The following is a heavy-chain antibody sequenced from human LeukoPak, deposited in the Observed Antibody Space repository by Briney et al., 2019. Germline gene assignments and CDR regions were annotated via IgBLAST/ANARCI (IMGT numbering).Heavy chain of an antibody. CDR3: ARETIGARAFDI. Sequence: GGSLRLSCAASGFTFSDYYMTWIRQAPGKGLEWVAYVSSSGSTRFYADSVKGRFTISRDNAKNSLYLQMSSLRAEDTAVYYCARETIGARAFDIWGQGTMVTVSS. D-gene: IGHD1-14*01. J-gene: IGHJ3*02. CDR2: VSSSGSTR. CDR1: GFTFSDYY. V-gene: IGHV3-11*01.